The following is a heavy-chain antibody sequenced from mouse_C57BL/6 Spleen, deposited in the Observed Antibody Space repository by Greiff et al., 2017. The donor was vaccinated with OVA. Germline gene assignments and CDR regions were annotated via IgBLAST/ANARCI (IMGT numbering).Heavy chain of an antibody. V-gene: IGHV5-16*01. D-gene: IGHD2-5*01. CDR1: GFTFSDYY. CDR2: INYDGSST. Sequence: EVHLVESEGGLVQPGSSMKLSCTASGFTFSDYYMAWVRQVPEKGLEWVANINYDGSSTYYLDSLKSRFIISRDNAKNILYLQMSSLKSEDTATYYCARSNYDWYFDVWGTGTTVTVSS. CDR3: ARSNYDWYFDV. J-gene: IGHJ1*03.